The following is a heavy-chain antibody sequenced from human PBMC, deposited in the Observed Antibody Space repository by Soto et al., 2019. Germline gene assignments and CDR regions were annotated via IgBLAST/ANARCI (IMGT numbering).Heavy chain of an antibody. CDR1: VSSINSSGYY. D-gene: IGHD3-3*02. CDR3: ARLPSRHLVDY. J-gene: IGHJ4*02. CDR2: MFYGVST. V-gene: IGHV4-39*01. Sequence: AETLSLLCTVSVSSINSSGYYWFWIRQPPGKGLEWIGSMFYGVSTYYNPSLKSRVTVSVDTSKNQFSLNLRSVTAADTAVYYCARLPSRHLVDYWGQGTLVTVSS.